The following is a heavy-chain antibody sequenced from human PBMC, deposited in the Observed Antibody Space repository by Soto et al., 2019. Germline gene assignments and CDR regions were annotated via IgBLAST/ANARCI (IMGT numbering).Heavy chain of an antibody. J-gene: IGHJ6*02. CDR1: GGSISSGGYY. D-gene: IGHD7-27*01. Sequence: QVQLQESGPGLVKPSQTLSLTCTVSGGSISSGGYYWSWIRQHPGKGLEWIGYIYYSGSTYYNQSLKSRVTISVDTSKNQFSLKLSSVTAADTAVYYCARDTSRSNGGTDYYYGMDVWGQGTTVTVSS. V-gene: IGHV4-31*03. CDR2: IYYSGST. CDR3: ARDTSRSNGGTDYYYGMDV.